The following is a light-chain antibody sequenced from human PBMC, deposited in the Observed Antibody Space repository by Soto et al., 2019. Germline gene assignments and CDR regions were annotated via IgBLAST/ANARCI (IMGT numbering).Light chain of an antibody. CDR2: GPS. J-gene: IGKJ3*01. Sequence: EVVLTQSPATLSLSPGDSAALSCWASQTLRVNNFAWYHQKPGQPPRLLVYGPSGRATGIPDRFSGSGSRAFFNRTISSVAPEDFGIYYWHHFGSSPFTFGPGTKV. CDR1: QTLRVNN. V-gene: IGKV3-20*01. CDR3: HHFGSSPFT.